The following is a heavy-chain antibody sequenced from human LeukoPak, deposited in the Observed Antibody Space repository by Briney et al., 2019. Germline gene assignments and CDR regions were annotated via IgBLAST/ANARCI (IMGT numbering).Heavy chain of an antibody. Sequence: PSETLSLTCTVSGGSISSSSYYWGWIRQPPGKGLEWIGSIYYSGSTYYNPSLKSRVTISVDTSKNQFSLKLSSVTAADTAVYYCARSEYSGYGLDFDYWGQGTLVTVSS. CDR2: IYYSGST. J-gene: IGHJ4*02. CDR3: ARSEYSGYGLDFDY. V-gene: IGHV4-39*07. D-gene: IGHD6-6*01. CDR1: GGSISSSSYY.